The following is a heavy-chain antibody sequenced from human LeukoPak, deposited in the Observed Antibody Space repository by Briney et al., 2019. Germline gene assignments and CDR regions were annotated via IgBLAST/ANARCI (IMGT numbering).Heavy chain of an antibody. CDR3: ARDPSGSGWSLNN. J-gene: IGHJ4*02. CDR2: ISWNSGSI. D-gene: IGHD6-19*01. Sequence: GGSLRLSCAASGFTFDDYAMHWVRQAPGKGLEWVSGISWNSGSIGYADSVKGRFTISRDNSKNTVCLQMNSLRVEDTAVYYCARDPSGSGWSLNNWGQGTLVTVSS. V-gene: IGHV3-9*01. CDR1: GFTFDDYA.